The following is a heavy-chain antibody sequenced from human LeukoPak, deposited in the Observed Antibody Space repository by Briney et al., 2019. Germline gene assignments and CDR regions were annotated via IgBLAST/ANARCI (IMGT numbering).Heavy chain of an antibody. D-gene: IGHD1-26*01. CDR3: VRETPAGGGSYYWFDP. Sequence: SQTLSLTSTVSSRSMRGYHWSWIRQPAGKGLEWIGRILDSGTPNYNPSLKSRLTISVDRSKTQSSLNLNSVTAADTAVYYCVRETPAGGGSYYWFDPWGQGTLVTVSS. CDR2: ILDSGTP. J-gene: IGHJ5*02. CDR1: SRSMRGYH. V-gene: IGHV4-4*07.